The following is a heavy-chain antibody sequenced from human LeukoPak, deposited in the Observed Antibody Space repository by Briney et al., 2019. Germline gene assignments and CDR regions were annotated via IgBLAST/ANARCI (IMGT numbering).Heavy chain of an antibody. V-gene: IGHV1-8*01. J-gene: IGHJ6*02. CDR1: GYTFTSYD. D-gene: IGHD1-26*01. CDR2: MNPNSGNT. CDR3: ARVGYSGSYFRYHYYGMDV. Sequence: ASVKVSCKASGYTFTSYDINWVRQATGQGLEWMGWMNPNSGNTGYAQKFQGRVTMTRNTSISTAYMELSSLRSEDTAVYYCARVGYSGSYFRYHYYGMDVWGQGPTVTVSS.